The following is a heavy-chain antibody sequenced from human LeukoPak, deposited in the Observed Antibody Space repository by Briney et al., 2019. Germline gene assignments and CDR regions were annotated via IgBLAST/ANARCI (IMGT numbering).Heavy chain of an antibody. V-gene: IGHV3-21*01. CDR2: ISTSSSYI. Sequence: GRSLRLSCTASGFTFSSYYMNWVRQAPGKGLEWVSSISTSSSYIYYADSVKGRFTISRDNAKNSLYLQMNSLRAEDTAVYYCARTAIKFGGVIVIPYYFDYWGQGTLVTVSS. CDR1: GFTFSSYY. CDR3: ARTAIKFGGVIVIPYYFDY. J-gene: IGHJ4*02. D-gene: IGHD3-16*02.